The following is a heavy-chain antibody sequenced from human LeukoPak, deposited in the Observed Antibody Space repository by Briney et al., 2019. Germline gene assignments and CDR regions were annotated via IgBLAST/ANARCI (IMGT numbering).Heavy chain of an antibody. V-gene: IGHV3-21*01. CDR2: ISSSSSYI. J-gene: IGHJ4*02. Sequence: PGGSLRLSCAASGFTFSGYSMNWVRQAPGKGLEWVSSISSSSSYIYYADSVKGRFTISRDNAKNSLYLQMNSLRAEDTAVYYCARDRLRYFDWLKTLFDYWGQGTLVTVSS. CDR1: GFTFSGYS. CDR3: ARDRLRYFDWLKTLFDY. D-gene: IGHD3-9*01.